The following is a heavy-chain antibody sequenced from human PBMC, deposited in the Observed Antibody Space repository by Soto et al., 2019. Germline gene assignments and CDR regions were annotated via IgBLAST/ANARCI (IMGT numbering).Heavy chain of an antibody. CDR2: ISYHGSNK. J-gene: IGHJ4*02. CDR3: AKDRQLGSSLYYFDY. Sequence: GGFLRLSCAASGFTFSSYGMHWVRQAPGKGLEWVAVISYHGSNKDYADSVKGRFTISRDNSKNTLYLQMNSLRGEDTAVYYCAKDRQLGSSLYYFDYWGQGTLVTVSS. CDR1: GFTFSSYG. V-gene: IGHV3-30*18. D-gene: IGHD5-18*01.